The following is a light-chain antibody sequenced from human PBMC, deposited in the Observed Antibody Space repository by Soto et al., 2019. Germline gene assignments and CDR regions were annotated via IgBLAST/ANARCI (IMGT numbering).Light chain of an antibody. CDR3: QRCDYLPI. CDR2: DAS. Sequence: DIQMTQSPSSLSASVGDRVTITCQASHDITSYLNWYQHKPGKAPKLLIYDASILEAVVPSRFSGSGSGTDFTFTITCLQPEDVATYYCQRCDYLPIFGPGTTVDFK. CDR1: HDITSY. V-gene: IGKV1-33*01. J-gene: IGKJ3*01.